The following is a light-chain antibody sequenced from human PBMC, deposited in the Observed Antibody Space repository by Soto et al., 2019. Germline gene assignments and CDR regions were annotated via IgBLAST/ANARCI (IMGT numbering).Light chain of an antibody. V-gene: IGKV3-11*01. J-gene: IGKJ4*01. CDR2: EAS. Sequence: EIVLTQSPATLSLSPGERATLSCRASQSVSSYLAWYQQKPGQGPRLLIYEASNRATGIPARFSGSGSGTDFTLTISSLEPEDFAVYNCQKRSTWPLTFGGGPKVEFK. CDR1: QSVSSY. CDR3: QKRSTWPLT.